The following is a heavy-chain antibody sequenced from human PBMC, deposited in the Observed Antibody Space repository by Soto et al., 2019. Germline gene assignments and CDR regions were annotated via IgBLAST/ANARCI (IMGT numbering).Heavy chain of an antibody. D-gene: IGHD3-16*01. J-gene: IGHJ4*02. CDR1: GGSSRGYF. CDR2: INDSGST. CDR3: QGGDF. Sequence: SETLSLTCAVSGGSSRGYFWSWIRQSPDKGLEWIGEINDSGSTYYNPSFKSRLTISVDTSKSQISLRLTSLTAADSAVYYCQGGDFWGQGTRVTVSS. V-gene: IGHV4-34*01.